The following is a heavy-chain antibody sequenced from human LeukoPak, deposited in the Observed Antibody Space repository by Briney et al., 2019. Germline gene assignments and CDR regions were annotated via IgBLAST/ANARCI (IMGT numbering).Heavy chain of an antibody. Sequence: PSETLSLTCNVSGGSISSTTYYWGWIRQPPGKRLEWIGSIYYSGSTYYNPSLKSRVTISVDRSKNQFSLKLSSVTAADTAVYYCARALRVFDIWGQGTMVTVSS. CDR1: GGSISSTTYY. CDR2: IYYSGST. D-gene: IGHD3-9*01. V-gene: IGHV4-39*07. J-gene: IGHJ3*02. CDR3: ARALRVFDI.